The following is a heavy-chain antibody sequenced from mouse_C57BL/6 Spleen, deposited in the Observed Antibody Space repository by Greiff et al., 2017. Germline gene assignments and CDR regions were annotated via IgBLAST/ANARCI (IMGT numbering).Heavy chain of an antibody. CDR3: ARIYYDYDGNLYYYAMDY. Sequence: VQLQQSGPGLVQPSQSLSITCTVSGFSLTSYGVHWVRQSPGKGLEWLGVIWSGGSTDYNAAFISRLSISKDNSKSQVFFKMNSLQADDTAIYYCARIYYDYDGNLYYYAMDYWGQGTSVTVSS. CDR2: IWSGGST. V-gene: IGHV2-2*01. CDR1: GFSLTSYG. D-gene: IGHD2-4*01. J-gene: IGHJ4*01.